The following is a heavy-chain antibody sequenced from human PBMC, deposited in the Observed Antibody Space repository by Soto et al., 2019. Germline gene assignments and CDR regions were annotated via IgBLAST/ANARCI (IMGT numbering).Heavy chain of an antibody. CDR3: ASTVTIFGVVIPRHFDY. CDR2: IIPILGIA. D-gene: IGHD3-3*01. V-gene: IGHV1-69*02. CDR1: GGTFSSYT. J-gene: IGHJ4*02. Sequence: SVKVSCKASGGTFSSYTISWVRQAPGQGLEWMGRIIPILGIANYAQKFQGRVTITADKSTSTAYMELSSLRSEDTAVYYCASTVTIFGVVIPRHFDYWGQGTLVTVSS.